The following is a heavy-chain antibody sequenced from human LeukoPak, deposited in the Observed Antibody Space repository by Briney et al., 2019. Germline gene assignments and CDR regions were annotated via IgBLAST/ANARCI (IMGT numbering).Heavy chain of an antibody. CDR3: ARDADTYYYGSGSYDY. V-gene: IGHV1-24*01. D-gene: IGHD3-10*01. J-gene: IGHJ4*02. Sequence: GASVKVSCKVSGYTLTELSMHWVRQAPGKGFEWMGRFDPEKGETIYAQKFQGRVTMTEDTSTSTAYMELRSLRSDDTAVYYCARDADTYYYGSGSYDYWGQGTLVTVSS. CDR1: GYTLTELS. CDR2: FDPEKGET.